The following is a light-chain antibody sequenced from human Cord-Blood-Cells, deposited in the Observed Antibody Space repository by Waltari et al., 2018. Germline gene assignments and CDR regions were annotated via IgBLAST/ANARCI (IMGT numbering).Light chain of an antibody. J-gene: IGLJ3*02. CDR3: TSRDSSGNISV. V-gene: IGLV3-19*01. CDR2: GKT. Sequence: SSELTQDPAVSVALGQTVRITCQGDSLRSYYASWYQQKPGQAPVLVIYGKTNRPSGIPDRFSGSSSGNTASLTITGAQAEDEADYYCTSRDSSGNISVFGGGTKLTVL. CDR1: SLRSYY.